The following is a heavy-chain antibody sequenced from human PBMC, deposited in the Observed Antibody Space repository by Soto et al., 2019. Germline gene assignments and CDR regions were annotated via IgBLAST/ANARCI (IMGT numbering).Heavy chain of an antibody. CDR2: INPNSGGT. CDR3: ARDGYCSSTSCYPYYYGMDV. CDR1: GYTFTGYY. D-gene: IGHD2-2*03. J-gene: IGHJ6*02. Sequence: ASVKVSCKASGYTFTGYYMHWVRQAPGQGLEWMGWINPNSGGTNYAQKFQGRVTMTRDTSISTAYMELSRLRSDDTAVYYCARDGYCSSTSCYPYYYGMDVCGQRTTVTVSS. V-gene: IGHV1-2*02.